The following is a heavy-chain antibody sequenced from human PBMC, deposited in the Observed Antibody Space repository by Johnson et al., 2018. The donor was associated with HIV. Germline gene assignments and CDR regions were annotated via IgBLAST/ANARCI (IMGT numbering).Heavy chain of an antibody. CDR1: GFTFSSYA. V-gene: IGHV3-23*04. D-gene: IGHD1-26*01. CDR2: INWNGGST. CDR3: ARVRERWELLLSDGSDI. J-gene: IGHJ3*02. Sequence: VQLVESGGGLIQPGGSLRLSCAASGFTFSSYAMSWVRQAPGKGLEWVSGINWNGGSTGYADSVKGRFTISRDNSKNTLYLQMNSLRAEDTALYYCARVRERWELLLSDGSDIWGQGTMVTLSS.